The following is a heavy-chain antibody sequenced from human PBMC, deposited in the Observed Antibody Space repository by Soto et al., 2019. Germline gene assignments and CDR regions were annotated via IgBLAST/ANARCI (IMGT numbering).Heavy chain of an antibody. Sequence: GSVKVSCDAAGYTFSSYARHWVHQAPGQRVECMGGMNAGNVNTKYSQKFQGRVTITRDTSASTAYMELSSLRSADTAVYYCAASIPVAGSPVPKHYYYHGMDVWGQGTTPTV. J-gene: IGHJ6*02. V-gene: IGHV1-3*01. CDR1: GYTFSSYA. CDR3: AASIPVAGSPVPKHYYYHGMDV. CDR2: MNAGNVNT. D-gene: IGHD6-19*01.